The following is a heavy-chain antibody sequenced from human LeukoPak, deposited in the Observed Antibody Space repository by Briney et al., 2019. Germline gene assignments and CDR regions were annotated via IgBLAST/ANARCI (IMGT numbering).Heavy chain of an antibody. CDR1: GYSFTTHW. CDR3: ARGFDTGSSVNWFDP. D-gene: IGHD6-13*01. Sequence: GESLKISCKGSGYSFTTHWIAWVRQRPGEGLEWMGIVYPGNSDSRYSPSFQGHVTMSADKSISTAYLQWHSLEASDTAIYFCARGFDTGSSVNWFDPWDQGTLVTVSS. V-gene: IGHV5-51*01. J-gene: IGHJ5*02. CDR2: VYPGNSDS.